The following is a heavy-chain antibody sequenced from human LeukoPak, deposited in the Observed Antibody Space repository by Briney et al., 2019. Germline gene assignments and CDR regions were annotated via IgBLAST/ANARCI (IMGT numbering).Heavy chain of an antibody. CDR1: GYTFTSYA. CDR3: ARWSGPDYYDSSGYITS. CDR2: INAGNGNT. D-gene: IGHD3-22*01. Sequence: GASVKVSCKASGYTFTSYAMHWVRQAPGQRLEWMGWINAGNGNTKYSQEFQGRVTITRDTSASTAYMELSSLRSEDMAVYYCARWSGPDYYDSSGYITSWGQGTLVTVSS. J-gene: IGHJ5*02. V-gene: IGHV1-3*03.